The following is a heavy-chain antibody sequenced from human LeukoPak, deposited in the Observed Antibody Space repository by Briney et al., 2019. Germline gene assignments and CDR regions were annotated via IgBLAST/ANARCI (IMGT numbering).Heavy chain of an antibody. CDR2: IYYSGST. D-gene: IGHD1-26*01. J-gene: IGHJ5*02. CDR3: ARDQGSWWFDP. V-gene: IGHV4-59*01. Sequence: SETLSLTCTVSGASISSYYWNWIRQPPGKGLEWIGYIYYSGSTDYNPSLKSRVTISLDTSKNQFSLKLTSVTAADTAVYYCARDQGSWWFDPWGQGTLSPSPQ. CDR1: GASISSYY.